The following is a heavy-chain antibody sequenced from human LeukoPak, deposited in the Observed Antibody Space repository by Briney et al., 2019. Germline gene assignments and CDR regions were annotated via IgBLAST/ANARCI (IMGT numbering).Heavy chain of an antibody. CDR2: IYSGGNT. CDR3: ARRAGEYSHPYDY. CDR1: GFTVSSNS. V-gene: IGHV3-53*01. J-gene: IGHJ4*02. D-gene: IGHD4-17*01. Sequence: GGSLRLSCTVSGFTVSSNSMSWVRQAPGKGLEWVSLIYSGGNTHYSDSVKGRFTISRDNSKNTLYLQMNSLRADDTAVYYCARRAGEYSHPYDYWGQGTLVTVSS.